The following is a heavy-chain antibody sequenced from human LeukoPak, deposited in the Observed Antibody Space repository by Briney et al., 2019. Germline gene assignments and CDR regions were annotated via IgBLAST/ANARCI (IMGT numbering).Heavy chain of an antibody. Sequence: ASVKVSCKASGYTFTSYDINWVRQATGQGLEWMGWMNPNSGNTGYAQKFQGRVTMTRNTSISTAYMELSSLRSEDTAVYYCARDRGLWSPLDYWGQGTLVTVSS. D-gene: IGHD3-10*01. CDR3: ARDRGLWSPLDY. CDR1: GYTFTSYD. J-gene: IGHJ4*02. V-gene: IGHV1-8*01. CDR2: MNPNSGNT.